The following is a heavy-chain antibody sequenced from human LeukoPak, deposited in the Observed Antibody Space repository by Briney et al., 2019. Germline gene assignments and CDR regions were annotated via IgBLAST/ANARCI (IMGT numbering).Heavy chain of an antibody. Sequence: SETLSLTCTVSGGSLSGFYWSWIRQPPGKGLEWIGYVYYSGSTTYNPSLKSRVSISVDTSENQFSLRLGSVTAADTAVYYCARGTAVAGTWGQGTLVTVSS. CDR2: VYYSGST. J-gene: IGHJ5*02. CDR3: ARGTAVAGT. V-gene: IGHV4-59*01. CDR1: GGSLSGFY. D-gene: IGHD6-19*01.